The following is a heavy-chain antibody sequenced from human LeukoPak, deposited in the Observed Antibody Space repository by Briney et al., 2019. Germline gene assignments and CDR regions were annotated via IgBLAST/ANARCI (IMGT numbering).Heavy chain of an antibody. CDR2: ISSNGGST. Sequence: GGSLRLSCAASGFTFSSYAMHWVRQAPGKGLEYVSAISSNGGSTYYANSVKGRFTISRDNSKNTLYLQMGSLRAEDTAVYYCARDGPVTTVIREDYYYGMDVWGQGTTVTVSS. J-gene: IGHJ6*02. CDR1: GFTFSSYA. V-gene: IGHV3-64*01. CDR3: ARDGPVTTVIREDYYYGMDV. D-gene: IGHD4-17*01.